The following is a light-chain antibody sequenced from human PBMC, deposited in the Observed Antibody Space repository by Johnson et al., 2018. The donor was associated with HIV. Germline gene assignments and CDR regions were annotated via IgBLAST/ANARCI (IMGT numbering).Light chain of an antibody. Sequence: QSVLTKPPSVSAAPGQKVTISCSGSSSNIGNNYVSWYQHLPGTAPKLLIYDNDKRPSGIPDRFFGSKSGTSATLGITGLQPGDEADYYCGTWDSSLILYVFGTGTKVTVL. J-gene: IGLJ1*01. CDR2: DND. CDR3: GTWDSSLILYV. CDR1: SSNIGNNY. V-gene: IGLV1-51*01.